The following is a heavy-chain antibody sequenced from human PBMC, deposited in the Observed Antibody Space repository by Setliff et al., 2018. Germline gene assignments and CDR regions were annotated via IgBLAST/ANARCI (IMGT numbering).Heavy chain of an antibody. CDR1: GFTFSSSA. CDR3: AREGDGGVNQFDY. CDR2: ISSTITST. J-gene: IGHJ4*02. D-gene: IGHD3-16*01. V-gene: IGHV3-21*04. Sequence: GGSLRLSCAASGFTFSSSAMAWVRQAPGKGLEWVSAISSTITSTYYADSVKGRFTISRDNAKNSLYLQMNSLRAEDTAVYYCAREGDGGVNQFDYWGQGTLVTVSS.